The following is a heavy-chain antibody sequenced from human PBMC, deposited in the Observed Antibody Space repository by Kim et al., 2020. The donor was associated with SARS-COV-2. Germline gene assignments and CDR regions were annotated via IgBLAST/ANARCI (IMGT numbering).Heavy chain of an antibody. CDR3: APVVRVESGYDF. CDR2: IKSKTSGGTT. V-gene: IGHV3-15*01. J-gene: IGHJ4*02. D-gene: IGHD3-9*01. Sequence: GGSLRLSCAASGFTFSKVWMTWIRQAPGKGLEWVGRIKSKTSGGTTEYATAVKGSFTISRDDSKNTLYLQMNSVRTEDTGVYYCAPVVRVESGYDFWGQG. CDR1: GFTFSKVW.